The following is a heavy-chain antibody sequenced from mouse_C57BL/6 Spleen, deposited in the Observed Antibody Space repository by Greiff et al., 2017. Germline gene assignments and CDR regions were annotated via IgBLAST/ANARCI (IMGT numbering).Heavy chain of an antibody. CDR2: IDPENGDT. V-gene: IGHV14-4*01. D-gene: IGHD2-5*01. Sequence: EVQLQQSGAELVRPGASVKLSCTASGFNIKDDYMHWVKQRPEQGLEWIGWIDPENGDTEYASKFQGKATITADTSSNPAYLQLSSLTSEDTAVYYCTRGNSNYDFDYWGQGTTLTVSS. CDR1: GFNIKDDY. J-gene: IGHJ2*01. CDR3: TRGNSNYDFDY.